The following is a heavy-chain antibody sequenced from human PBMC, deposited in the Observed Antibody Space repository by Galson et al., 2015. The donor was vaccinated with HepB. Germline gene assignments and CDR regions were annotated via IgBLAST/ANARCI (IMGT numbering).Heavy chain of an antibody. CDR1: GGTFSSYA. J-gene: IGHJ3*02. Sequence: SVKVSCKASGGTFSSYAISWVRQAPGQGLEWMGRIIPILGIANYAQKFQGRVTITADKSTSTAYMELSSLRSEDTAVYYCARARRGMIHTPPDHAFDIWGQGTMVTVSS. D-gene: IGHD3-16*01. V-gene: IGHV1-69*04. CDR2: IIPILGIA. CDR3: ARARRGMIHTPPDHAFDI.